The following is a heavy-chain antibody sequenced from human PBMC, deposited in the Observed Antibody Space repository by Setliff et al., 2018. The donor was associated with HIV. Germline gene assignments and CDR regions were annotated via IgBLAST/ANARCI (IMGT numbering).Heavy chain of an antibody. D-gene: IGHD6-19*01. CDR2: FDPEDGET. CDR1: GYALTELS. CDR3: ATYHVRSSGWYRGLDY. J-gene: IGHJ4*02. Sequence: ASVKVSCKVSGYALTELSMHWVRQAPGKGLEWMGGFDPEDGETIYAQKFQGRVTMTEDTSTDTAYMELSSLRSEDTAVYYCATYHVRSSGWYRGLDYWGQGTLVTVSS. V-gene: IGHV1-24*01.